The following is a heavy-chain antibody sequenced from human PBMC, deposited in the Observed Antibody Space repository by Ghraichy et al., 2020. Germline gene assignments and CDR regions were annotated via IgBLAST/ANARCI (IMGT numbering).Heavy chain of an antibody. D-gene: IGHD1-14*01. J-gene: IGHJ6*02. V-gene: IGHV3-9*01. CDR2: ISWSSGSI. CDR1: GFTFDDYA. CDR3: AKAPTTYYYYGMDV. Sequence: GGSLRLSCAASGFTFDDYAMHWVRQAPGKGLEWVSGISWSSGSIGYADSVKGRFTISRDNAKNSLYLQMNSLRAEDTALYYCAKAPTTYYYYGMDVWGQGTTVTVSS.